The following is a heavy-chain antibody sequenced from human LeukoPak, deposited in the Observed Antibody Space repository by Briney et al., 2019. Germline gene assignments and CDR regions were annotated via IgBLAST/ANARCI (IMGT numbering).Heavy chain of an antibody. J-gene: IGHJ6*02. Sequence: SETLSLTCTVSGGSISSRSYYWGWVRQPPGKGLEWIGSIYYTGTTYYNPSLKSRVTMSVDTSKNQFSLKLSSVTAADTAVYSCARSSKTYYFYDMDVWGQGTTVTVS. CDR2: IYYTGTT. V-gene: IGHV4-39*01. CDR3: ARSSKTYYFYDMDV. CDR1: GGSISSRSYY.